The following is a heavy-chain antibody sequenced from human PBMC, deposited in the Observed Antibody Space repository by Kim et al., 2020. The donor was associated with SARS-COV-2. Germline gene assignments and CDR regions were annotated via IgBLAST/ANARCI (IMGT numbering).Heavy chain of an antibody. CDR1: GFTFSAYA. CDR3: ARVGSGPNVGRDYFGS. D-gene: IGHD1-26*01. CDR2: LSGGGGST. J-gene: IGHJ4*02. V-gene: IGHV3-23*01. Sequence: GGSLRLSCAASGFTFSAYAMSWFRQAPGKGLEWVASLSGGGGSTNYADSVKGRFTISRDNSENMLFLQMNTLRAEDTAIYYCARVGSGPNVGRDYFGSWGQGTLVTVSP.